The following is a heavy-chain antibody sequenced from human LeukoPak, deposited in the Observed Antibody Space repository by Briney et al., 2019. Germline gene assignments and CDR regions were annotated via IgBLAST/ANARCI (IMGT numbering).Heavy chain of an antibody. CDR2: IRSKAYGETA. J-gene: IGHJ4*02. CDR1: GLTFGDYA. D-gene: IGHD1-1*01. V-gene: IGHV3-49*03. CDR3: TRDRGAYNLYDY. Sequence: GGSLRLSCTASGLTFGDYAMSWIRQAPGKGLEWVGFIRSKAYGETADYAASVKGRFTISRDDSKAIAYLQMNSLKTEDTAVYHCTRDRGAYNLYDYWGQGTLVTVSS.